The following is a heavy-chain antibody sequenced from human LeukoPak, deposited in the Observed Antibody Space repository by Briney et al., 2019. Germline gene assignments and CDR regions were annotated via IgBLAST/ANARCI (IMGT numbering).Heavy chain of an antibody. D-gene: IGHD2-21*02. Sequence: SVKVSCKASGGTFSSYAISWVRQAPGQGLEWMGGIIPIFGTANYAQKFQGRVTITADESTSTAYMELSSLRSEDTAVYYCAKATRAYCGGDCYSVSFDPWGQGTLVTVSS. CDR2: IIPIFGTA. CDR3: AKATRAYCGGDCYSVSFDP. J-gene: IGHJ5*02. CDR1: GGTFSSYA. V-gene: IGHV1-69*13.